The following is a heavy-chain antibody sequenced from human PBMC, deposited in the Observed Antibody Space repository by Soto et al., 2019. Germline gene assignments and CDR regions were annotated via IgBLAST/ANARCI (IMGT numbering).Heavy chain of an antibody. CDR2: ISWKSSTV. CDR3: SASAYDTFVDN. Sequence: PQIHSYRASGCNFVDYAMHWVRKAPGKGLEWVAGISWKSSTVDYADSVKGRFTISRDNAKNTAYLQMNSLKIEDTAIYYCSASAYDTFVDNWGQGTLVPGFS. CDR1: GCNFVDYA. V-gene: IGHV3-9*01. D-gene: IGHD5-12*01. J-gene: IGHJ4*02.